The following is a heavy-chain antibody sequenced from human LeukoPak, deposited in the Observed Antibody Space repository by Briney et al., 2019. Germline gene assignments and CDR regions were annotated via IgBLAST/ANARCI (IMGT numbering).Heavy chain of an antibody. Sequence: PSETLSLTCAVYGGSISGYYWTWIRQPPGKRLEWIGEINHSGSTNYNPSLKSRVTISVDTTKNQFSLKLSSVTAADTAVYYCARIAIVATGGWFDPWGQGTLVIVSS. CDR2: INHSGST. D-gene: IGHD5-12*01. CDR3: ARIAIVATGGWFDP. V-gene: IGHV4-34*01. CDR1: GGSISGYY. J-gene: IGHJ5*02.